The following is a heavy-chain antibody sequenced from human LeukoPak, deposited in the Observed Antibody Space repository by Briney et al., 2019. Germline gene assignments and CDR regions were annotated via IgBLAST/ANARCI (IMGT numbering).Heavy chain of an antibody. D-gene: IGHD3-22*01. J-gene: IGHJ3*02. CDR1: GFTFSSYG. Sequence: PGGSLRLSCAASGFTFSSYGMHWVRQAPGKGLEWVAFIRYDGSNKYYADSVKGRFTISRDNSKNTLYLQMNSLRAEDTAVYYCAKDLNPANYYDSPTAFDIWGQGTMVTVSS. V-gene: IGHV3-30*02. CDR2: IRYDGSNK. CDR3: AKDLNPANYYDSPTAFDI.